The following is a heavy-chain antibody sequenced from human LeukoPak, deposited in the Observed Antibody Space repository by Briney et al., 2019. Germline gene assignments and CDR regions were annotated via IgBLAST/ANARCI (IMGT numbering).Heavy chain of an antibody. V-gene: IGHV3-30*04. J-gene: IGHJ4*02. CDR3: ARERGIRALYFDT. CDR1: GFTFISYT. D-gene: IGHD3-16*01. CDR2: TSSDGNK. Sequence: GRSLRLSCAVSGFTFISYTMHWVRQAPGKGLEWVALTSSDGNKYFADSVQGRFTIPRDNSRNTVYLQLASLRPDDTAVYYCARERGIRALYFDTWGQGTLVTVSS.